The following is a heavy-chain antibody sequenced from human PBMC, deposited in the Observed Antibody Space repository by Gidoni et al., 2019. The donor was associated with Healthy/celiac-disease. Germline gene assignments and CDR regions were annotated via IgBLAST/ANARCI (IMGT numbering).Heavy chain of an antibody. CDR2: IIPILGIA. Sequence: QVQLVQSGAEVKKPGSSVQVSCKASGGTFSSYAISWVRQAPGQGLEWMGRIIPILGIANYAQKFQGRVTITADKSTSTAYMELSSLRSEDTAVYYCAREGKCSGGSCYGMDYWGQGTLVTVSS. V-gene: IGHV1-69*04. CDR3: AREGKCSGGSCYGMDY. CDR1: GGTFSSYA. J-gene: IGHJ4*02. D-gene: IGHD2-15*01.